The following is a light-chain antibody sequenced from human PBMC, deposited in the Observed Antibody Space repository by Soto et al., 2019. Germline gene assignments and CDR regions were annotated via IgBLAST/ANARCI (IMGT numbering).Light chain of an antibody. CDR2: EVT. CDR1: SSDVGIYDL. CDR3: CSYAGSSTFV. V-gene: IGLV2-23*02. Sequence: QSVLTQPASVSGSPGQSITISCTGTSSDVGIYDLVSWYKHHPGRAPQLIIYEVTKRPSGVSNRFSGSKSGNTASLTTSGLQAEDEADYYCCSYAGSSTFVFGTGTKLTVL. J-gene: IGLJ1*01.